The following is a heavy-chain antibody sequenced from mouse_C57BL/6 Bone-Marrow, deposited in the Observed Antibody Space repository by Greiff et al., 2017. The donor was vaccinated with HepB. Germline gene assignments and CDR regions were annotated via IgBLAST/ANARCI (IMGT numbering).Heavy chain of an antibody. Sequence: QVQLQQSGAELVKPGASVKISCKASGYAFSSYWMNWVKQRPGKGLEWIGQIYPGDGDTNYNGKFKGKATLTADKSSSTAYMQLSSLTSEDSAVYFCARYYGSSLYWYFDVWGTGTTVTVSS. CDR3: ARYYGSSLYWYFDV. D-gene: IGHD1-1*01. CDR1: GYAFSSYW. J-gene: IGHJ1*03. V-gene: IGHV1-80*01. CDR2: IYPGDGDT.